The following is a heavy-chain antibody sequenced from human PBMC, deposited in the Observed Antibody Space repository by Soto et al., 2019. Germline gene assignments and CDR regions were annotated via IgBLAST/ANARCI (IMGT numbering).Heavy chain of an antibody. Sequence: EVQLLESGGGLVQPGGSLRLSCAASGFTFSSYAMSWVRQAPGKGLEWVSAIIGSGGSTYYADSVKGRFTISRDNAKNSLYLQMNSLGAEDTAVYYCARDCLPMVRVVIISWCYGMDVWGQGTTVTVFS. V-gene: IGHV3-23*01. D-gene: IGHD3-10*01. CDR3: ARDCLPMVRVVIISWCYGMDV. J-gene: IGHJ6*02. CDR2: IIGSGGST. CDR1: GFTFSSYA.